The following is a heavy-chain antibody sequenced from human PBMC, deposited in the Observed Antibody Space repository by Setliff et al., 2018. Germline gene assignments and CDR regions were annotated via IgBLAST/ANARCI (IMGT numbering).Heavy chain of an antibody. V-gene: IGHV5-51*01. CDR3: ARNVAGGYSSSWYYFDY. CDR1: GYSFSNFW. D-gene: IGHD6-13*01. J-gene: IGHJ4*02. CDR2: IYPGDSHT. Sequence: PGESLKISCKGSGYSFSNFWIGWVRQMPGKGLEWMGIIYPGDSHTRYSPSFQGQVTMSADKSINTAYLQWSNLKASDTAVYYCARNVAGGYSSSWYYFDYWGQGTLVTVSS.